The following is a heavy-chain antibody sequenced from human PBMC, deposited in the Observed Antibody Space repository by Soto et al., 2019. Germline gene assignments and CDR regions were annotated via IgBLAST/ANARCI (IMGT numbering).Heavy chain of an antibody. CDR1: GDSISNLDYF. D-gene: IGHD7-27*01. Sequence: PSETLSLTCSVSGDSISNLDYFWAWIRQPPGQALEYIGYIYKSATTYYNPSFESRVAISVGTSKSQFSLNVTSVTAADTAVYFCARGRYCLTGRCFPNWFDSWGQGALVNVS. CDR3: ARGRYCLTGRCFPNWFDS. V-gene: IGHV4-30-4*01. CDR2: IYKSATT. J-gene: IGHJ5*01.